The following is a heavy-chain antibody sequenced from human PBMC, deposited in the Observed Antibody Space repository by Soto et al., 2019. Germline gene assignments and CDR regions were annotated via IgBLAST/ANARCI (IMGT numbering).Heavy chain of an antibody. CDR2: FDGEDGQT. Sequence: ASVKVSCKVSGYSFSEMSMHWVRQTPEKGLEWMGSFDGEDGQTMYAQNFQGRVTMTTDTSTTTAYMELRKLRSDDTAVYYCARPVDYYYYDMDVWGQGTTVTVSS. CDR1: GYSFSEMS. J-gene: IGHJ6*02. CDR3: ARPVDYYYYDMDV. V-gene: IGHV1-24*01.